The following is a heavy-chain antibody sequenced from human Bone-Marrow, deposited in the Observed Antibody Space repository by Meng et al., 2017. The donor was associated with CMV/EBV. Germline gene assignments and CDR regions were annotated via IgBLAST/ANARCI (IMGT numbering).Heavy chain of an antibody. CDR3: AKDRFLEWLLGSYFDY. D-gene: IGHD3-3*01. CDR2: IRYDGSNK. J-gene: IGHJ4*02. V-gene: IGHV3-30*02. Sequence: GGSLRLSCAASGFTFSSYGMHWVRQAPGKGLEWVAFIRYDGSNKYYADSVKGRFTISRDNSKNTLYLQMNSLRAEDTAVNYCAKDRFLEWLLGSYFDYWGQGTLVTVPS. CDR1: GFTFSSYG.